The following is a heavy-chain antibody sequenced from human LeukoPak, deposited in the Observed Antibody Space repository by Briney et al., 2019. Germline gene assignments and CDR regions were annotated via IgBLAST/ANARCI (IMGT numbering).Heavy chain of an antibody. CDR2: IGISDDT. V-gene: IGHV3-13*01. Sequence: PGGSLRLSCAASGFTLRSYDMHWVRQVTGKGLEWVSAIGISDDTYYQGSVKGRFTISRGNAKNSLYLQMNSLTAGDTAVYYCARGGIQVSGIDEIDYWGQGTLVTVSS. J-gene: IGHJ4*02. CDR1: GFTLRSYD. D-gene: IGHD6-19*01. CDR3: ARGGIQVSGIDEIDY.